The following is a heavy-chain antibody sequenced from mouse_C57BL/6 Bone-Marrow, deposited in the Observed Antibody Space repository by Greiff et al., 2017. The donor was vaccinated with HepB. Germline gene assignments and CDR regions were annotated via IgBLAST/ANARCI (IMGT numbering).Heavy chain of an antibody. V-gene: IGHV10-1*01. CDR2: IRSKSNNYAT. Sequence: EVQRVESGGGLVQPKGSLKLSCAASGFSFNTYAMNWVRQAPGKGLEWVARIRSKSNNYATYYADSVKDRFTISRDDSESMLYLQMNNLKTEDTAMYYCVRQNYYGNWYFDVWGTGTTVTVSS. CDR1: GFSFNTYA. CDR3: VRQNYYGNWYFDV. D-gene: IGHD1-1*01. J-gene: IGHJ1*03.